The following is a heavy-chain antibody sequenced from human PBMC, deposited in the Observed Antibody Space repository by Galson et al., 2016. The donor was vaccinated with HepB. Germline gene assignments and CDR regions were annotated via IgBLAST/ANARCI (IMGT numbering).Heavy chain of an antibody. CDR1: GFTLSNYG. CDR2: IWYDGSNK. Sequence: SLRLSCAASGFTLSNYGMHWVRQAPGKGLEWVAVIWYDGSNKYYADSVKGRFTISRDNSKNTLYLQMNTLRAEDTAVYFCARDSDSVLDVWGQGTTVTVSS. D-gene: IGHD3-3*01. V-gene: IGHV3-33*01. CDR3: ARDSDSVLDV. J-gene: IGHJ6*02.